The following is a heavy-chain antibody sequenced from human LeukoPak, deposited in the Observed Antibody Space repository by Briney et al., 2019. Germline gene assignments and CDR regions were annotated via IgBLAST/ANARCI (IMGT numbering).Heavy chain of an antibody. V-gene: IGHV4-34*01. D-gene: IGHD3-16*01. CDR1: GGSFSGYY. Sequence: SETLSLTCAVYGGSFSGYYWSWIRQPPGKGLEWIGEINHSGSTNYNPSLKSRVTISVDTSKNQFSLKLSSVTAADTAVYYCARTSRYDYVWGSYFVWYVYWGQGTLVTVSS. CDR3: ARTSRYDYVWGSYFVWYVY. CDR2: INHSGST. J-gene: IGHJ4*02.